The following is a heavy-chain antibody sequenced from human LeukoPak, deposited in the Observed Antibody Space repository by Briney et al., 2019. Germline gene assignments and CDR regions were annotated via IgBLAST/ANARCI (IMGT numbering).Heavy chain of an antibody. CDR2: ISSSSSYI. CDR1: GFTFSSYA. J-gene: IGHJ4*02. Sequence: GGSLRLSCAASGFTFSSYAMSWVRQAPGQGLEWVASISSSSSYIYYADSMKGRFTVSRDNAKDSLYLQMNSLRAEDTAVYYCAREAGTSDYWGQGTLVTVSS. V-gene: IGHV3-21*01. CDR3: AREAGTSDY. D-gene: IGHD6-13*01.